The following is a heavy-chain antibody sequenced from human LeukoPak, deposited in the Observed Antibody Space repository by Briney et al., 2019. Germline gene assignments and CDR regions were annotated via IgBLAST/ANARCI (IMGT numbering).Heavy chain of an antibody. CDR1: GFTFSSYW. CDR2: IKRDGSEK. CDR3: ARDRTIAVAGMGYYYYMDV. V-gene: IGHV3-7*01. Sequence: GGSLRLSCAASGFTFSSYWMSWVRQAPGKGLEWVANIKRDGSEKYYVDSVKGRFTISRDNAKNSLYLQMNSLRAEDTAVYYCARDRTIAVAGMGYYYYMDVWGKGTTVTVSS. J-gene: IGHJ6*03. D-gene: IGHD6-19*01.